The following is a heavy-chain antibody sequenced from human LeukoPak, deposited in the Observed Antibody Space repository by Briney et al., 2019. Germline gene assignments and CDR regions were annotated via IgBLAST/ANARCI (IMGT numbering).Heavy chain of an antibody. J-gene: IGHJ4*02. CDR2: IYYSGST. CDR1: GGSISSYY. V-gene: IGHV4-59*01. CDR3: ARWGSSWLYYFDY. Sequence: SETLSLTCTVSGGSISSYYWSWIRQPPGKGLEWIGYIYYSGSTNYNPSLKSRVTISVDTSKNQFSLKLSSVTAADTAVYYCARWGSSWLYYFDYWGQGTLVTVSS. D-gene: IGHD6-13*01.